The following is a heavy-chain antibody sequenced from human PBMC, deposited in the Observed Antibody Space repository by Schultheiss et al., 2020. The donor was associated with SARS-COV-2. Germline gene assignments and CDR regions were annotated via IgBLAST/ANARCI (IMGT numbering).Heavy chain of an antibody. CDR3: VRDGPAASYGMDV. V-gene: IGHV3-66*01. CDR2: IYSGGNT. CDR1: GLTFSTYG. D-gene: IGHD2-2*01. Sequence: GESLKISCAASGLTFSTYGMHWVRQAPGKGLEWVSVIYSGGNTHYADSVRGRFIISRDNSKNTLYLQMTSLRVEETAMYYCVRDGPAASYGMDVWGRGALVTVSS. J-gene: IGHJ6*02.